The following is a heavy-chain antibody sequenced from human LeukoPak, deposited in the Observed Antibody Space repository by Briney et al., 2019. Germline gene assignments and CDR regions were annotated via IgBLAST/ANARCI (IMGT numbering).Heavy chain of an antibody. CDR3: ARDLPYYGDYSRLGY. D-gene: IGHD4-17*01. CDR1: GFTFSSYE. J-gene: IGHJ4*02. CDR2: ISSSGSTI. Sequence: PAGSLRLSCAASGFTFSSYEMNWVRQPAGRGRGWVSYISSSGSTIYYADSVKGRFTISRDNAKNSLYLQMDSLRAEDTAVYYCARDLPYYGDYSRLGYWGEGTLVTVSS. V-gene: IGHV3-48*03.